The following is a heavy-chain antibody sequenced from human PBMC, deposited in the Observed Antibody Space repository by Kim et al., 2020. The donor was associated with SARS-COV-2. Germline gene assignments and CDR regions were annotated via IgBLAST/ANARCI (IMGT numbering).Heavy chain of an antibody. V-gene: IGHV3-30*03. J-gene: IGHJ1*01. D-gene: IGHD7-27*01. CDR1: GFSFSDFV. CDR2: VSSDGTSK. Sequence: GGSLRLSCAASGFSFSDFVMHWVRQTPGKGLEWVAVVSSDGTSKYYADSVKGRFTISRDNSNSTLHLQLKSLRPDDTAVYYCARDVSLTGSGYCQRFQHWGRGTRDTVSS. CDR3: ARDVSLTGSGYCQRFQH.